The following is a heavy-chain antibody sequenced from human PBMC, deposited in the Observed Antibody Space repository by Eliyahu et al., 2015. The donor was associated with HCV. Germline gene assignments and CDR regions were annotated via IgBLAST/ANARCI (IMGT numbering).Heavy chain of an antibody. Sequence: VELLESGGDLLQPGGSQRPSCAASGFIFNDYAMTWVRQAPGKGLGWVAGISGGGRNIFXAESVKGRFTISRDNGKKTVYLHMSRLGVDDTARYYCAKVGGYDFWRGYSFDFWGQGTLVTVSA. CDR3: AKVGGYDFWRGYSFDF. D-gene: IGHD3-3*01. J-gene: IGHJ4*02. V-gene: IGHV3-23*01. CDR2: ISGGGRNI. CDR1: GFIFNDYA.